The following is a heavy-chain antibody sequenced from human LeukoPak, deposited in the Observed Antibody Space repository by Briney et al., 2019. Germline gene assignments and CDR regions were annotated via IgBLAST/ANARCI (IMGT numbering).Heavy chain of an antibody. CDR2: INHSGST. Sequence: PSETLSLTCAVYGGSFSGYYWSWLRQPPGKGLEWIGEINHSGSTNYNPSLKSRVTISVDTSKNQFSLRLSSVTAADTAVYYCARLGFFGQRGYNYWGQGTLVTVSS. CDR3: ARLGFFGQRGYNY. J-gene: IGHJ4*02. V-gene: IGHV4-34*01. CDR1: GGSFSGYY. D-gene: IGHD3-3*01.